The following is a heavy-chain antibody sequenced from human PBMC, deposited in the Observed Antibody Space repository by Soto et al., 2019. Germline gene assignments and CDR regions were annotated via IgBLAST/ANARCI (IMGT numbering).Heavy chain of an antibody. J-gene: IGHJ3*02. D-gene: IGHD3-22*01. Sequence: LRLSCAASGFIFSPYGIHWVRQAPGKGLEWVALIRNDGSDKYYAESVTGRFTISRDNSKNTVYLQMNSLRAEDTALYFCAKAYDSPEGPDAFDIWGQGTMVTVSS. CDR3: AKAYDSPEGPDAFDI. CDR2: IRNDGSDK. V-gene: IGHV3-33*06. CDR1: GFIFSPYG.